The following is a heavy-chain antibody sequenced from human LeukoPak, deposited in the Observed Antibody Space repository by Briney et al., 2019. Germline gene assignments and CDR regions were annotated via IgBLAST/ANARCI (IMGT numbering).Heavy chain of an antibody. J-gene: IGHJ6*03. D-gene: IGHD1-26*01. Sequence: ASVKVSFKASGYTFTGYYMHWVRQAPGQGLEWMGWINPNSGGTNYAQKFQGSVTMTRDTSISTAYMELSRRRADDTAVYYCAEGGATDYYYMDVWVKGTKVTVSS. V-gene: IGHV1-2*02. CDR2: INPNSGGT. CDR1: GYTFTGYY. CDR3: AEGGATDYYYMDV.